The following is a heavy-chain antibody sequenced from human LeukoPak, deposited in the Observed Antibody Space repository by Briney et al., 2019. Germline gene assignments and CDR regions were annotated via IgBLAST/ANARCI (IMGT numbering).Heavy chain of an antibody. CDR3: ARGRSTGYPYYFEY. CDR2: MNPNSGST. Sequence: ASVKVSCKASGYAFTSYDINWVRQATGQGLEWMGWMNPNSGSTGYAQKFQGRVTITRSTSISTAYMELSGLRSEDTAVYYCARGRSTGYPYYFEYWGQGTLVTVSS. V-gene: IGHV1-8*03. D-gene: IGHD5-12*01. CDR1: GYAFTSYD. J-gene: IGHJ4*02.